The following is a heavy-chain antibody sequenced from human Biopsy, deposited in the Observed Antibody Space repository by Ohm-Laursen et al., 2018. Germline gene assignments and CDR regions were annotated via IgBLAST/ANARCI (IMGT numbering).Heavy chain of an antibody. CDR2: ISYDGSKT. J-gene: IGHJ6*02. D-gene: IGHD2/OR15-2a*01. V-gene: IGHV3-30*18. CDR1: GFTFSNSG. Sequence: SLRLSCAASGFTFSNSGMHWVRQAPGKGLEWVAAISYDGSKTDYGDSVKGRLNISRDNSKNTLDLQMSSLRVEDTAVYFCEKDKGTFNFYYYGMDVWGQGTTVTVSS. CDR3: EKDKGTFNFYYYGMDV.